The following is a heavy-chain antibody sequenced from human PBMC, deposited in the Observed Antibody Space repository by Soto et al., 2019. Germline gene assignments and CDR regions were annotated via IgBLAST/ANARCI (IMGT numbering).Heavy chain of an antibody. CDR1: GFIFSSFV. Sequence: EVQLLESGGMLVQPGGSLRLSCATSGFIFSSFVLRWVRQAPGKGLEWVSSLSGSDGKTYYADSVKGRFSMSTDTSKSTLYLEMNSLRAEDTAVYYCARWSFLDHWGQGTRVTVS. D-gene: IGHD1-26*01. CDR2: LSGSDGKT. J-gene: IGHJ4*02. V-gene: IGHV3-23*01. CDR3: ARWSFLDH.